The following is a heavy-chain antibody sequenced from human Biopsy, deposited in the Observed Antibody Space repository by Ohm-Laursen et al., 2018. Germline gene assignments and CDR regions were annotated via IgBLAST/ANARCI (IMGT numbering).Heavy chain of an antibody. CDR1: SASINLYY. D-gene: IGHD2-8*02. Sequence: TLSLTCAVSSASINLYYWGWIRQSPGKGLEWIGYINHSGHTNYNPSLKSRLTMSVDASKNQFSLKLTSVTAADTAVYYCARDRIVYCTATSCDNFGLDVWGQGTTVTVSS. CDR3: ARDRIVYCTATSCDNFGLDV. V-gene: IGHV4-59*01. CDR2: INHSGHT. J-gene: IGHJ6*02.